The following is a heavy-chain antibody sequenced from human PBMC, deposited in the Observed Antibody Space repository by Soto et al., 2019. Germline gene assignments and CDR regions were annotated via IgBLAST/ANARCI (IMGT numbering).Heavy chain of an antibody. D-gene: IGHD6-19*01. CDR1: GGTFSSYA. V-gene: IGHV1-69*13. CDR3: ARARAVAGIGFDY. Sequence: SVKVSCKASGGTFSSYAISWVRQAPGQGLEWMGGIIPTFGTANYAQKFQGRVTITADESTSTAYMELSSLRSEDTAVYYCARARAVAGIGFDYWGQGTLVTVSS. J-gene: IGHJ4*02. CDR2: IIPTFGTA.